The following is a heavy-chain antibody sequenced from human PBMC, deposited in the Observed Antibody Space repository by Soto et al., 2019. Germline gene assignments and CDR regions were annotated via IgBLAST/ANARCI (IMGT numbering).Heavy chain of an antibody. J-gene: IGHJ4*02. D-gene: IGHD3-16*01. V-gene: IGHV4-4*07. CDR1: GGSISSYY. CDR2: IHTTENT. CDR3: ARVYYDYGYYLDY. Sequence: SETLSLTCSVSGGSISSYYWSWIRQPAGKGMEWIGRIHTTENTNYNPSLKSRVTMSIDTSNNQFSLKLSSVTAADTAVYYCARVYYDYGYYLDYWGQGTLVTVSS.